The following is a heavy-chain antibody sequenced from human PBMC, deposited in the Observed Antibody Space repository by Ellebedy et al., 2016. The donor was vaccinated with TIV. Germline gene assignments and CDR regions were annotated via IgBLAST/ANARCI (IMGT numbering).Heavy chain of an antibody. CDR2: IHYSGGI. CDR1: GDSLNSGSYF. J-gene: IGHJ6*02. CDR3: ARVNYYDSSGFYNYAVDV. D-gene: IGHD3-22*01. V-gene: IGHV4-31*03. Sequence: MPSETLSLTCTVSGDSLNSGSYFWNLIRQHPGKGLEWIGFIHYSGGIFYNPSLSSRMTISLDRSQNQFSLHLTSVTAADTAVYYCARVNYYDSSGFYNYAVDVWGQGTTVTVSS.